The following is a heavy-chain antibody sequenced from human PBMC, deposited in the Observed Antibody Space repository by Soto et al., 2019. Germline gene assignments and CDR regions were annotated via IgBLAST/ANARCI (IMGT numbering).Heavy chain of an antibody. CDR2: IYYSGST. CDR1: GGSISSSSYF. CDR3: ARHPSDFWFDP. J-gene: IGHJ5*02. V-gene: IGHV4-39*01. D-gene: IGHD2-21*02. Sequence: QLQLQESGPGLVKPSETLSLTCSVSGGSISSSSYFWGWIRQPPGKGLELIGSIYYSGSTYHHPSPKSRVAASVDTSKNQCSLKLLSVPAADPAVYYCARHPSDFWFDPWGQGTLVTVSS.